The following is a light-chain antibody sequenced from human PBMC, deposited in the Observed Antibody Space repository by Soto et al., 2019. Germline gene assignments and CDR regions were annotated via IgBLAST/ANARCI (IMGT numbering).Light chain of an antibody. CDR2: DVS. V-gene: IGLV2-11*01. CDR1: SSDVGGYNY. J-gene: IGLJ3*02. Sequence: QSALTQPRSVSGSPGQSVTISCTGTSSDVGGYNYVSWYQLHPGTAPKLMIYDVSKRPSGVPDRFSGSKSSNTASLTISGLQAEDEADYYCCSYAGSYTWVFGGGTKVTVL. CDR3: CSYAGSYTWV.